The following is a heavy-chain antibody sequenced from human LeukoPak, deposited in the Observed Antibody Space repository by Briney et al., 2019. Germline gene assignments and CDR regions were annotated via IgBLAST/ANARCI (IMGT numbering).Heavy chain of an antibody. CDR1: GVSISGYF. D-gene: IGHD2-2*02. Sequence: SETLSLTCTVSGVSISGYFWSWIRQPPGRGLELIGYIYYTGITNYNPSLKSRVTISVDTSKNQFSLKLSSVTAADTAVYYCGRGSNTRYCSSTSCYNRGTDWFDPWGQGTLVTVSS. CDR2: IYYTGIT. J-gene: IGHJ5*02. CDR3: GRGSNTRYCSSTSCYNRGTDWFDP. V-gene: IGHV4-59*01.